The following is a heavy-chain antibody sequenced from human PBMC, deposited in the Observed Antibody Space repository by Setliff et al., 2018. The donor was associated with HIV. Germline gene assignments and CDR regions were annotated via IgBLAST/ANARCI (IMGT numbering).Heavy chain of an antibody. J-gene: IGHJ4*02. CDR3: AIDGAGGWLRPMPDY. V-gene: IGHV1-24*01. Sequence: ASVKVSCQSFGFTLSEVSIHWVRQAPGKGLEWMGYFDPQDGETVYAQKFQGRVTMTEDTSIDTAYMELTRLRSEDTAVYYCAIDGAGGWLRPMPDYWGQGTLVTVSS. D-gene: IGHD5-12*01. CDR2: FDPQDGET. CDR1: GFTLSEVS.